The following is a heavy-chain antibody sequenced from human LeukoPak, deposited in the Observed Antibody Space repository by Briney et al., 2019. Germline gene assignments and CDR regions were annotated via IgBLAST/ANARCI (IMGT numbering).Heavy chain of an antibody. Sequence: ASVKVSCKASGYTFSDYYMHWVRQAPGQGLEWMGWINPNSGGTNYAQKFQGRVTMTRDTSISTAYMELSRLRSDDTAVYYCAREDGYSGYDPRFDYWGQGTLVTVSS. CDR3: AREDGYSGYDPRFDY. CDR2: INPNSGGT. V-gene: IGHV1-2*02. CDR1: GYTFSDYY. J-gene: IGHJ4*02. D-gene: IGHD5-12*01.